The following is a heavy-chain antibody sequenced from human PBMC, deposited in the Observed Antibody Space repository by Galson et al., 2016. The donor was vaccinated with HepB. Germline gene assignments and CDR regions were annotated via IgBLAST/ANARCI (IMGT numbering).Heavy chain of an antibody. CDR3: ARGPRAITVAATGANLDN. CDR2: ISYDGTNK. CDR1: GFTFSIYA. J-gene: IGHJ4*02. D-gene: IGHD6-19*01. Sequence: LRLSCAASGFTFSIYAMHWVRQAPGKGLEWVSVISYDGTNKYYVNSVKGRFTISRDNSKNMLYLQMNSLRAEDTAVYYCARGPRAITVAATGANLDNRGQGTLFTVSS. V-gene: IGHV3-30*04.